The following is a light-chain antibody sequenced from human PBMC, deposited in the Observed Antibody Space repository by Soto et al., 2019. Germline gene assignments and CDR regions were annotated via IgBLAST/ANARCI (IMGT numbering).Light chain of an antibody. Sequence: NVLTRSPGTLCLAPGGRATLSRRAIQSVSSSYLAWYQQKPGQAPRLLIYGASSRATGIPDRFSGSGSGTDFTLTISRLEPEHFPVYYCPQYGSSPPPTFGPGTKVDIK. V-gene: IGKV3-20*01. CDR1: QSVSSSY. J-gene: IGKJ3*01. CDR3: PQYGSSPPPT. CDR2: GAS.